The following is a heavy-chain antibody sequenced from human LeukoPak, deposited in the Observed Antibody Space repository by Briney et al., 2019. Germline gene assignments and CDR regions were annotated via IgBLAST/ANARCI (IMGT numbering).Heavy chain of an antibody. V-gene: IGHV3-30-3*01. CDR1: GFTFSSYA. D-gene: IGHD5-12*01. Sequence: GGSLRLSCAASGFTFSSYAMHWVRQAPGKGLEWVAVISYDGSNKYYADSVKGRFTISRDNSKNTLYLQMNSLRAEDTTVYYCAKDQAFGGYLEWGQGTLVTVSS. J-gene: IGHJ4*02. CDR3: AKDQAFGGYLE. CDR2: ISYDGSNK.